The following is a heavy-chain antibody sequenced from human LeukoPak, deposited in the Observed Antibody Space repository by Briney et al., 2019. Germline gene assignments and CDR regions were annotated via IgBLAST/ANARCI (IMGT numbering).Heavy chain of an antibody. V-gene: IGHV1-69*13. CDR3: ARVAMVRGVRANYFDY. Sequence: SVKVSFTASGGTFISYAISWVRQAPGQGLEWMGGIIPIFGTANYAQKFQGRVTITADESTSTAYMELSSLRSEDTAVYYCARVAMVRGVRANYFDYGAQGTRVSVSS. D-gene: IGHD3-10*01. CDR1: GGTFISYA. J-gene: IGHJ4*02. CDR2: IIPIFGTA.